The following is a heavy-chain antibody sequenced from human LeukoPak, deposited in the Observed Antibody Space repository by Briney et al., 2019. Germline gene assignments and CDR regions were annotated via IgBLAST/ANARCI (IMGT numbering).Heavy chain of an antibody. Sequence: GSLRLSCAASGFTFSDYYMSWIRQAPGKGLEWVSYISSSGSTIYYADSVKGRFTISRDNAKNSLYLQMNSLRAEDTAVYYCARAYYYDSSGPFYYFDYWGQGTLVTVSS. CDR1: GFTFSDYY. D-gene: IGHD3-22*01. CDR3: ARAYYYDSSGPFYYFDY. CDR2: ISSSGSTI. V-gene: IGHV3-11*04. J-gene: IGHJ4*02.